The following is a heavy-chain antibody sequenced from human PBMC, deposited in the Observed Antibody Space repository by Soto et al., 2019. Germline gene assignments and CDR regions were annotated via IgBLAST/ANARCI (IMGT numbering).Heavy chain of an antibody. J-gene: IGHJ5*02. V-gene: IGHV2-26*01. CDR1: GFSLSNARMG. D-gene: IGHD1-26*01. Sequence: QVTLKESGPVLVKPTETLTLTCTVSGFSLSNARMGVSWIRQPPGKALEWLAHIFSNDEKSYSKSLKSRLTISNDTSKSQVGRTMTNMDPVDTATYYCARMNGGSYYGSNWFDPWGQGTLVTVSS. CDR3: ARMNGGSYYGSNWFDP. CDR2: IFSNDEK.